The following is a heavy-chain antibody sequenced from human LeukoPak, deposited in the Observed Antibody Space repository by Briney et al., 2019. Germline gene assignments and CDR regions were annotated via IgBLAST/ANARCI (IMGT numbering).Heavy chain of an antibody. V-gene: IGHV4-34*01. J-gene: IGHJ6*02. CDR2: INHSGST. CDR3: ARVRYYDSSGYYYYYGMDV. CDR1: GGSFSGYY. D-gene: IGHD3-22*01. Sequence: TASETLSLTCAVYGGSFSGYYWSWIRQPPGKGLEWIGEINHSGSTNYNPSLKSRVTISVDTSKNQFSLKLSSVTAADTAVYYCARVRYYDSSGYYYYYGMDVWGQGTTVTVSS.